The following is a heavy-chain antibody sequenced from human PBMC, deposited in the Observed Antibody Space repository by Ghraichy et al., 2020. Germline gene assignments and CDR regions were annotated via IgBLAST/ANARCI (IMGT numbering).Heavy chain of an antibody. CDR2: ISYSGSS. V-gene: IGHV4-39*01. J-gene: IGHJ4*02. D-gene: IGHD2-8*02. CDR3: ARVPSAWNWWVPTGDHDS. CDR1: GGSISNGSSY. Sequence: SETLSLSCTVSGGSISNGSSYWGWIRQPPGKGLEWIGTISYSGSSYYNPSLKSRVTISADTSKNQFSLKLNSVTAADMAFYYCARVPSAWNWWVPTGDHDSWGQGTLVTVSS.